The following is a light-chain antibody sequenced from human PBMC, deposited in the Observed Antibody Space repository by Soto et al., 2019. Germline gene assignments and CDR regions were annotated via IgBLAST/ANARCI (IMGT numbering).Light chain of an antibody. J-gene: IGKJ4*01. Sequence: DIVMTQSPLSLPVTPGEPAPISCRSSQSLLHSNGYNCLDWYLQKPGQSPQLLIYLGSNRASGVPDRFSGSGSGTDFTLKISRVEAEDVGVYYCMQALQTPRSFGGGTKVEIK. CDR2: LGS. V-gene: IGKV2-28*01. CDR1: QSLLHSNGYNC. CDR3: MQALQTPRS.